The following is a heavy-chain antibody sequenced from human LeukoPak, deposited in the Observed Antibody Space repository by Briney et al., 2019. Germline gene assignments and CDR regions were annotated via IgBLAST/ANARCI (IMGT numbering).Heavy chain of an antibody. CDR2: INPSGGST. J-gene: IGHJ6*02. D-gene: IGHD2-21*01. V-gene: IGHV1-46*01. CDR1: GYTFTSDH. Sequence: ASVKVSCKASGYTFTSDHMHWVRQAPGQGPEWMGIINPSGGSTSYAQKFQGRVTMTRDTSTSTVYMELSSLRSEDTAVYYCARGDYYYAMDVWGQGTTVTVSS. CDR3: ARGDYYYAMDV.